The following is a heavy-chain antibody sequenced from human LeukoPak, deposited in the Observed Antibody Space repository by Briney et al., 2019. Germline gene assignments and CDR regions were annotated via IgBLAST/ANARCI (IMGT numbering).Heavy chain of an antibody. V-gene: IGHV3-11*04. CDR2: IISTGGTI. CDR1: GLTFSDYY. D-gene: IGHD6-19*01. CDR3: AGYSSGWFGAFHI. Sequence: GGSLRLSCAASGLTFSDYYMSWIRQAPGKGLEWLSYIISTGGTIYYADSVKGRFTISRDNARNSLYLQMNSLRAEDTAVYYCAGYSSGWFGAFHIWGQGTMVTVSS. J-gene: IGHJ3*02.